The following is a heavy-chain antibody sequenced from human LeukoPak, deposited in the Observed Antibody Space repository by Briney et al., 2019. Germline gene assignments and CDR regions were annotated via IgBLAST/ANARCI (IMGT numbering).Heavy chain of an antibody. CDR3: ARAIAARRRVGWDYFDY. D-gene: IGHD6-6*01. CDR1: GYSISSGYY. J-gene: IGHJ4*02. Sequence: SETLSLTCTVSGYSISSGYYWGWIRQPPGKGLEWSGSIYHSGSTYYNPSLKRRITISVGTSKNQLSLKLSSVTAADTAVYFCARAIAARRRVGWDYFDYWGQGTLVTVSS. CDR2: IYHSGST. V-gene: IGHV4-38-2*02.